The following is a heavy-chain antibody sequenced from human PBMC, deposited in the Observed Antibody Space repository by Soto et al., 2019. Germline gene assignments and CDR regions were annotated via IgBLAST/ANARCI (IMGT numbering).Heavy chain of an antibody. CDR2: ISGSGGST. CDR3: AKDRVPAPGKGDYYGMDV. D-gene: IGHD6-13*01. Sequence: EVQLLESGGGLVQPGGSLRLSCAASGFTFSSYAMSWVRQAPGKGLEWVSLISGSGGSTYYADSVKGRFTISIDNSKNTLYQHMNSLRAEDTAVFYCAKDRVPAPGKGDYYGMDVWGQGTTVTVSS. V-gene: IGHV3-23*01. CDR1: GFTFSSYA. J-gene: IGHJ6*02.